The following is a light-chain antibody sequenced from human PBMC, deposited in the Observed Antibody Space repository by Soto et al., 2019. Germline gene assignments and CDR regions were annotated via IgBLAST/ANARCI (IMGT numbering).Light chain of an antibody. V-gene: IGKV1-39*01. CDR1: RRISTS. CDR3: HQSYSLPRT. Sequence: DIQLTQSPSSLSASVGDRVSITCRASRRISTSLNWYQQKPGKAPKLLIHGASTLQSGVPSRFSGTGSGTDFTLTISILQPEDFETYFCHQSYSLPRTFGQGTKLEIK. CDR2: GAS. J-gene: IGKJ2*01.